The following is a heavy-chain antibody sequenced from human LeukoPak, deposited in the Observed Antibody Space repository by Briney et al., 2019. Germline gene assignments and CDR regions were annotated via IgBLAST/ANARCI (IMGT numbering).Heavy chain of an antibody. V-gene: IGHV4-59*01. D-gene: IGHD3-10*01. CDR3: ASLNYHGSGSPFDY. CDR1: GVSISSNY. Sequence: SETLSLTCTVSGVSISSNYWSWIRQPPGEGLECIGYIFNSADIRYNPSLQSRVTISVDTSKNQFSLKLSSVTAADTAIYYCASLNYHGSGSPFDYWGQGMLVTVSS. CDR2: IFNSADI. J-gene: IGHJ4*02.